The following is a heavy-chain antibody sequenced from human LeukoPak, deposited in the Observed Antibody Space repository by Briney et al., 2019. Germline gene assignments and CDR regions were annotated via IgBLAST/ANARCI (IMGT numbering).Heavy chain of an antibody. CDR3: ARDLADIVVVPAASFDY. CDR2: ISAYNGNT. J-gene: IGHJ4*02. D-gene: IGHD2-2*01. CDR1: GYTFTRYG. Sequence: GASVKVSCKASGYTFTRYGISWVRQAPGQGLEWMGWISAYNGNTNYAQKLQGRVTMTTDTSTSTAYMELRSLRSDDTAVYYCARDLADIVVVPAASFDYWGQGTLVTVSS. V-gene: IGHV1-18*01.